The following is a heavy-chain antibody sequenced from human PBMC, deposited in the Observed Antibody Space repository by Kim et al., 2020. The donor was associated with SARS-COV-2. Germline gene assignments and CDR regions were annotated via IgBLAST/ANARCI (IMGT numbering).Heavy chain of an antibody. J-gene: IGHJ6*02. Sequence: SETLSLTCTVSGGSISSGGYYWSWIRQHPGKGLEWIGYIYYSGSTYYNPSLKSRVTISVDTSKNQFSLKLSSVTAADTAVYYCARDHIEIVATSYYYYCRDVWGQGTTVTVSS. CDR1: GGSISSGGYY. CDR2: IYYSGST. D-gene: IGHD5-12*01. V-gene: IGHV4-31*03. CDR3: ARDHIEIVATSYYYYCRDV.